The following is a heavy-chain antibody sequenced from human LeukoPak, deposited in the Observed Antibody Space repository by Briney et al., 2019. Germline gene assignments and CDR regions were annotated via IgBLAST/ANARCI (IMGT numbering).Heavy chain of an antibody. D-gene: IGHD7-27*01. CDR2: IYYSGST. CDR3: ARRGVWGGIDY. Sequence: SQTLSLTCTVSGGSISSGGYYWNWFRQHPGKGLEWIGYIYYSGSTYYNPSLKSRVTISVDTSKNQFSLKLSSVTAADTAVYYCARRGVWGGIDYWGQGTLVTVSS. CDR1: GGSISSGGYY. J-gene: IGHJ4*02. V-gene: IGHV4-31*03.